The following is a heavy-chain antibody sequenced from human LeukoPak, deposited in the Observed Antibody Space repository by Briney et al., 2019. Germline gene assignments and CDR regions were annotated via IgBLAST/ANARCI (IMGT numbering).Heavy chain of an antibody. CDR1: GFTFSSYG. Sequence: GGSLRLSCAASGFTFSSYGMHWVRQAPGKGLEWVAVISYDGSNKYYADSVKGRFTISRDNSKNTLYLQMNSLRAEDTAVYYCAKDRSDYGDYVGDFDYWGQGTLVTVSS. J-gene: IGHJ4*02. V-gene: IGHV3-30*18. D-gene: IGHD4-17*01. CDR3: AKDRSDYGDYVGDFDY. CDR2: ISYDGSNK.